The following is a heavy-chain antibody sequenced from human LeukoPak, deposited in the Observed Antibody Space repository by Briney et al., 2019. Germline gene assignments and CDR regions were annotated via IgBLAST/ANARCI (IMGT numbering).Heavy chain of an antibody. CDR3: ARDLVVVPARFGMDV. Sequence: PSETLSLTCTVSGGSISSGGYYWSWIRQRPGKGLEWIGYIYYSGSTYYNPSLKSRVTISVDTSKNQFSLKLSSVTAADTAVYYCARDLVVVPARFGMDVWGQGTTVTVSS. J-gene: IGHJ6*02. V-gene: IGHV4-31*03. CDR2: IYYSGST. D-gene: IGHD2-2*01. CDR1: GGSISSGGYY.